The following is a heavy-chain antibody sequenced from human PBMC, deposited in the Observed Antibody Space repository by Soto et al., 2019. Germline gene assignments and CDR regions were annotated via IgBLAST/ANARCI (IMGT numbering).Heavy chain of an antibody. J-gene: IGHJ3*02. D-gene: IGHD3-16*01. CDR1: GYTFTSYG. Sequence: ASVKVSCKASGYTFTSYGISWVRQAPGQGLEWMGWISAYNGNTNYAQKLQGSVTMTTDTSTSTAYMELRSLRSDDTAVYYCASTPGQIDRFGAFDIWGQGTMVTVSS. CDR3: ASTPGQIDRFGAFDI. V-gene: IGHV1-18*01. CDR2: ISAYNGNT.